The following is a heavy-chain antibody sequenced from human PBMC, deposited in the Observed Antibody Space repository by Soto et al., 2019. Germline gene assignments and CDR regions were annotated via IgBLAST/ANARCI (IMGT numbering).Heavy chain of an antibody. D-gene: IGHD3-3*01. V-gene: IGHV5-51*01. J-gene: IGHJ6*02. CDR1: GYSFTKYW. Sequence: GESLKIFCKGSGYSFTKYWIGWVRQVPGKGLEWMGIIYPGDSDTRYSPSFQGQVTISADKSINSVYLQWSSLKASDTATYYCARLGFNYDFLSGYYNVHHYYGIAVWGQGTTVTVSS. CDR3: ARLGFNYDFLSGYYNVHHYYGIAV. CDR2: IYPGDSDT.